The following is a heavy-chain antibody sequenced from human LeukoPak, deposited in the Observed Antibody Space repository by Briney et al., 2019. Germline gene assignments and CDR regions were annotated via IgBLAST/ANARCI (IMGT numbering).Heavy chain of an antibody. CDR3: TRDLPTPPYNWFDP. J-gene: IGHJ5*02. V-gene: IGHV4-4*07. Sequence: SETLSLTCTVSGGSISSYYWSWIRQPAGKGLEWIGRIYISGITDYNPSLKSRVTMSLDTSKNQLSLKLSSVTAADTAVYYCTRDLPTPPYNWFDPWGQGTLVTVSS. CDR1: GGSISSYY. D-gene: IGHD5/OR15-5a*01. CDR2: IYISGIT.